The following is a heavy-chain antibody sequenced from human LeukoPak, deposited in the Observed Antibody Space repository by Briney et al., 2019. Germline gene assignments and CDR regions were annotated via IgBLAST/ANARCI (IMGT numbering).Heavy chain of an antibody. Sequence: EGSLRLSCAASGFTFSSYEMNWVRQAPGKGLEWVSYISSSGSTIYYADSVKGRFTISRDNAKNSLYLQMNSLRAEDTAVYYCARDLVVAAKRGKYYMDVWGKGTTVTVSS. CDR3: ARDLVVAAKRGKYYMDV. V-gene: IGHV3-48*03. D-gene: IGHD2-15*01. J-gene: IGHJ6*03. CDR1: GFTFSSYE. CDR2: ISSSGSTI.